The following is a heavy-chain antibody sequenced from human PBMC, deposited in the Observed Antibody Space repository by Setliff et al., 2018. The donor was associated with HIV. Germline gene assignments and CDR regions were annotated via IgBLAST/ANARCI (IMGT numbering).Heavy chain of an antibody. V-gene: IGHV4-4*02. CDR1: GGSISSSNW. D-gene: IGHD3-10*01. CDR3: ARRLPRGVRGPPCFDN. CDR2: IYHSGTT. Sequence: PSETLSLTCAASGGSISSSNWWSWVRQPPGKGLEWIGEIYHSGTTYYNPSLKSRATVSVDTSKNQFSLSLTSVTAADTAVYYCARRLPRGVRGPPCFDNWGQGTMVTVSS. J-gene: IGHJ4*02.